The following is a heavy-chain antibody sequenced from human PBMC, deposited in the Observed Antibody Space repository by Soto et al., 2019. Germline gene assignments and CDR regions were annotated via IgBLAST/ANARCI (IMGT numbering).Heavy chain of an antibody. CDR2: ISGSGGST. J-gene: IGHJ4*02. Sequence: GGSLRLSCAASGFTFSSYAMSWVRQAPGKGLEWVSAISGSGGSTYYADSVKGRFTISRDNSKNTLYLQMNSLRAEDTAVYYCAKEVVYYDSSGYQPTWGEFDYWGQGTLVTVSS. D-gene: IGHD3-22*01. CDR3: AKEVVYYDSSGYQPTWGEFDY. CDR1: GFTFSSYA. V-gene: IGHV3-23*01.